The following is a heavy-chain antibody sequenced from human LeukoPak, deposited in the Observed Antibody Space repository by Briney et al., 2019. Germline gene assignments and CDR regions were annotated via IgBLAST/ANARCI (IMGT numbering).Heavy chain of an antibody. CDR1: GGSISSYY. D-gene: IGHD3-9*01. V-gene: IGHV4-34*01. CDR3: ARCPLYYDILTGYPPDAFDI. J-gene: IGHJ3*02. Sequence: SETLSLTCTVSGGSISSYYWSWIRQPPGKGLEWIGEINHSGSTNYNPSLKSRVTISVDTSKNQFSLKLSSVTAADTAVYYCARCPLYYDILTGYPPDAFDIWGQGTMVTVSS. CDR2: INHSGST.